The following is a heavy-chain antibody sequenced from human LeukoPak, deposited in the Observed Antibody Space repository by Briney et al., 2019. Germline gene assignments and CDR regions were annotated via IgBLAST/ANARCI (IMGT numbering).Heavy chain of an antibody. V-gene: IGHV1-18*01. CDR3: ARVPLLWFGGLRVAWFDP. J-gene: IGHJ5*02. Sequence: ASVKVSCKASGYTFTSYGISWVRQAPGQGLEWMGWISAYNGNTNYAQKLQGRVTMTTDTSTSTAYMELRSLRSDDTAVYYCARVPLLWFGGLRVAWFDPWGQGTLVTVSS. CDR1: GYTFTSYG. CDR2: ISAYNGNT. D-gene: IGHD3-10*01.